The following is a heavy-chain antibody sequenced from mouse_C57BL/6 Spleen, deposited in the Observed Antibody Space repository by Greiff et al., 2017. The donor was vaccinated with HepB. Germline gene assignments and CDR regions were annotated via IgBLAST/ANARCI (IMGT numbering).Heavy chain of an antibody. J-gene: IGHJ4*01. CDR2: ISSGGSYT. V-gene: IGHV5-6*01. Sequence: EVNVVESGGDLVKPGGSLKLSCAASGFTFSSYGMSWVRQTPDKRLEWVATISSGGSYTYSPDSVKGRFTISRDNAKPTRYLQMSSLKSEDTAMYYCARVRGEWDYYAMDYWGQGTSVTVSS. D-gene: IGHD1-1*01. CDR1: GFTFSSYG. CDR3: ARVRGEWDYYAMDY.